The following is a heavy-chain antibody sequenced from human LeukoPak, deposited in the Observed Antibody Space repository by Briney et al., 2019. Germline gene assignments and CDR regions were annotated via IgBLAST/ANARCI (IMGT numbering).Heavy chain of an antibody. CDR2: IYYSGST. CDR1: GGSISSGDYY. CDR3: ARHAYYDILTGYYRQGSDWFDP. Sequence: SQTLSLTCTVSGGSISSGDYYWSWIRQPPGKGLEWIGYIYYSGSTYYNPSLKSRVTISVDTSKNQFSLKLSSVTAADTAVYYCARHAYYDILTGYYRQGSDWFDPWGQGTLVTVSS. D-gene: IGHD3-9*01. J-gene: IGHJ5*02. V-gene: IGHV4-30-4*01.